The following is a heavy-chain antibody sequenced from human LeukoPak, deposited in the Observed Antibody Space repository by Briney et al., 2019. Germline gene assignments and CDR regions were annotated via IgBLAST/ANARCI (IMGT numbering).Heavy chain of an antibody. CDR2: IGIRGDT. J-gene: IGHJ4*02. CDR3: ARGGIQVSGIDEFDY. Sequence: PGGSLRLSCAASGFTFTDYDMHWVRQVIGKGLEWVSAIGIRGDTHYSGSVKGRLTISRENAESSLYLQMNSLRAEDTAVYYCARGGIQVSGIDEFDYWGQGTLVTLSS. D-gene: IGHD6-19*01. V-gene: IGHV3-13*01. CDR1: GFTFTDYD.